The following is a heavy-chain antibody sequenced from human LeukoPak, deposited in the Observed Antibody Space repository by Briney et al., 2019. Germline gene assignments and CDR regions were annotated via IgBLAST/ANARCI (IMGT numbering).Heavy chain of an antibody. CDR1: GFTFSSYG. D-gene: IGHD1-26*01. V-gene: IGHV3-23*01. CDR2: ISGSGGST. Sequence: PGGSLRLSCAASGFTFSSYGMSWVRQAPGKGLESVSAISGSGGSTYYADSVKGRFTISRDNSKNTLYLQMNSLRAEDTAVYYCAKGTLSGSYYFDYWGQGTLVTVSS. CDR3: AKGTLSGSYYFDY. J-gene: IGHJ4*02.